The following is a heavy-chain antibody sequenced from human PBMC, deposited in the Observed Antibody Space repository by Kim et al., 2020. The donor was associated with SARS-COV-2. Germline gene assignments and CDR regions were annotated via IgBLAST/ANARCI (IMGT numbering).Heavy chain of an antibody. V-gene: IGHV4-34*01. D-gene: IGHD5-18*01. Sequence: LKSRVTISVDTSKNQFSLKLSSVTAADTAVYYCATQHAQDTAMVGNAFDIWGQGTMVTVSS. J-gene: IGHJ3*02. CDR3: ATQHAQDTAMVGNAFDI.